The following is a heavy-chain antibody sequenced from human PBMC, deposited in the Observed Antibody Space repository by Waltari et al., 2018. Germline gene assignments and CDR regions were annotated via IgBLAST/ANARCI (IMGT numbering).Heavy chain of an antibody. CDR1: GGSFSGYY. J-gene: IGHJ3*02. D-gene: IGHD6-19*01. V-gene: IGHV4-34*01. CDR2: INHSGST. Sequence: QEQLQQWGAGLLKPSETLSLTCAVYGGSFSGYYWSWIRQPPGKGLEWIGEINHSGSTNYNPSLKSRVTISVDTSKNQFSLKLSSVTAADTAVYYCADIAVAGYDAFDIWGQGTMVTVSS. CDR3: ADIAVAGYDAFDI.